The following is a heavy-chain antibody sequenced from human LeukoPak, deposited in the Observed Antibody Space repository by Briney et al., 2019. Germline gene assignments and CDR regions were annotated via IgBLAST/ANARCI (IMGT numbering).Heavy chain of an antibody. CDR1: GGSFSSYA. D-gene: IGHD6-19*01. Sequence: ASVKVSCKASGGSFSSYAISWVRQAPGQGLEWMGGIIPIFGTANYAQKFQGRVTITADESTSTAYMELSSLRSEDTAVYYCARSAYSSGWYAFDYWGQGTLVTVSS. V-gene: IGHV1-69*13. J-gene: IGHJ4*02. CDR3: ARSAYSSGWYAFDY. CDR2: IIPIFGTA.